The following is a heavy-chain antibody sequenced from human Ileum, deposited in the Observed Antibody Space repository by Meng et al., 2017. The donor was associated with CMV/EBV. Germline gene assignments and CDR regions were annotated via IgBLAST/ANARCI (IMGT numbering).Heavy chain of an antibody. D-gene: IGHD5-12*01. V-gene: IGHV4-59*11. CDR2: VDFNGVT. CDR1: GTSMNRHY. Sequence: SETLSLTCTVSGTSMNRHYWTWIRRPPGKGLEWIGYVDFNGVTYYNPSLKSRVTISVDTSNNQFSLRLSSVTAADTAVYYCATVTGYDRGPTHWGQGTLVTVSS. J-gene: IGHJ4*02. CDR3: ATVTGYDRGPTH.